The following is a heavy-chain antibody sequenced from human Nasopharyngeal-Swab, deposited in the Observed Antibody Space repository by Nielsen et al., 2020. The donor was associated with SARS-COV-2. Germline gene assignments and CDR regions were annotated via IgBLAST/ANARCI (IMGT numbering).Heavy chain of an antibody. CDR1: GFIFSNYW. J-gene: IGHJ4*02. D-gene: IGHD5-24*01. V-gene: IGHV3-7*01. Sequence: GVLKISCAASGFIFSNYWMTWVRQAPGKGLEWVANIKQDGSEMYYVDSVKGRFTISRDNAKNSLYLQMDSLRVEDTAVYNCAREGRDGFDYWGQGTLVTVSS. CDR3: AREGRDGFDY. CDR2: IKQDGSEM.